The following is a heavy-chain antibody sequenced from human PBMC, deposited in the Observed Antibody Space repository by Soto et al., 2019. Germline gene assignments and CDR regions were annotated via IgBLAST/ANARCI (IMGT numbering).Heavy chain of an antibody. Sequence: QVPLVQSGAEVKKPGSSVKVSCKASGGTFSSYAISWVRQAPGQGLEWMGGIIPIFGTANYAQKFQGRVTITADESTSTAYMELSSLRSEDTAMYYCARIAYCGGDCYSDYYYGMDVWGQGTTVTVSS. D-gene: IGHD2-21*02. CDR1: GGTFSSYA. CDR3: ARIAYCGGDCYSDYYYGMDV. CDR2: IIPIFGTA. J-gene: IGHJ6*02. V-gene: IGHV1-69*01.